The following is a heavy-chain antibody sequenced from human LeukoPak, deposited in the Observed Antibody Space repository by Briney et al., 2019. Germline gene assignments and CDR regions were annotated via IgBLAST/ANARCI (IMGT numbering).Heavy chain of an antibody. V-gene: IGHV4-59*12. CDR2: IYYSGST. CDR3: ARELKYYDFWSGYYTSDYYGMDV. J-gene: IGHJ6*02. D-gene: IGHD3-3*01. Sequence: SETLSLTCTVSGGSISSYYWSWIRQPPGKGLEWIGYIYYSGSTNYNPSLKSRVTISVDTSENQFSLKLSSVTAADTAVYYCARELKYYDFWSGYYTSDYYGMDVWGQGTTVTVSS. CDR1: GGSISSYY.